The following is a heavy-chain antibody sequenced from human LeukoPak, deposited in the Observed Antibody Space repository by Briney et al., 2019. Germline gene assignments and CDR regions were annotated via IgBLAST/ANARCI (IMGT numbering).Heavy chain of an antibody. J-gene: IGHJ4*02. V-gene: IGHV3-21*01. CDR3: ARVIAVAASGVDY. CDR2: ISSSSSYI. CDR1: GFTFSSYS. Sequence: PGGSLRLSCAASGFTFSSYSMNWVRRAPGKGLEWVSSISSSSSYIYYADSVKGRFTISRDNAKNSLYLQMNSLRAEDTAVYYCARVIAVAASGVDYWGQGTLVTVSS. D-gene: IGHD6-19*01.